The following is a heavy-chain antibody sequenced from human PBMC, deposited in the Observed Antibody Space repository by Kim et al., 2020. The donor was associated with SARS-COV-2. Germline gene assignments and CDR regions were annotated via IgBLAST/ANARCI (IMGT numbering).Heavy chain of an antibody. J-gene: IGHJ4*02. Sequence: LKRRVSISVDTSKNQFSLKLSSVTAADAAVYYCARLSGDSFQPASSHFDSWGQGTLVTVSS. V-gene: IGHV4-39*01. D-gene: IGHD7-27*01. CDR3: ARLSGDSFQPASSHFDS.